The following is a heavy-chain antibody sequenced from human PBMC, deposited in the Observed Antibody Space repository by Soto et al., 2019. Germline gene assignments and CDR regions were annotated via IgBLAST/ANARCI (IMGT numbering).Heavy chain of an antibody. D-gene: IGHD6-6*01. V-gene: IGHV3-21*01. CDR1: GFTFSSYS. J-gene: IGHJ4*02. CDR2: ISSSSSYI. Sequence: GESLKISCAASGFTFSSYSMNWVRQAPGKGLEWVSSISSSSSYIYYADSVKGRFTVSRDNAKNSLYLQMNSLRAEDTAVYYCARDLYSSSTADYWGQGTLVTVSS. CDR3: ARDLYSSSTADY.